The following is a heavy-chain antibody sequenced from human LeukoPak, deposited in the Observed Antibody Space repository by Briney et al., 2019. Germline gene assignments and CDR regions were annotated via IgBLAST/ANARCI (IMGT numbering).Heavy chain of an antibody. CDR3: AKEEVPNDY. Sequence: GGSLRLSCAVSGFTLNGNAMCWVRQAPGKGLEWVSAISRIGVTTYYADSVEGRFTISRDTSKNTLYLQMNTLRPEDTAVYYCAKEEVPNDYWGQGTLVTVSS. CDR1: GFTLNGNA. J-gene: IGHJ4*02. V-gene: IGHV3-23*01. CDR2: ISRIGVTT. D-gene: IGHD2-2*01.